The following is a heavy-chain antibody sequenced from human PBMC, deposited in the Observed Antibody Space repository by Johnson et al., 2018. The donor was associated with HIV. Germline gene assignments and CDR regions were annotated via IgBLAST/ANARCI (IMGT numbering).Heavy chain of an antibody. V-gene: IGHV3-30-3*01. CDR2: ISYDGSNK. Sequence: VQLVESGGGVVQPGRSLRLSCAASGFTFSSYAMHWVRQAPGKGLEWVAVISYDGSNKYYADSVKGRFTISRDNSKNTLYLQMNSLKTEDTAVYYCTRSPRYCVGGNCLLHAFDIWGQGTMVTVSS. D-gene: IGHD2-15*01. J-gene: IGHJ3*02. CDR3: TRSPRYCVGGNCLLHAFDI. CDR1: GFTFSSYA.